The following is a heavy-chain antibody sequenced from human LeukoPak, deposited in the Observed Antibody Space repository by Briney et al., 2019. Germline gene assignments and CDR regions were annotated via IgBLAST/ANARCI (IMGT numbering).Heavy chain of an antibody. CDR1: GFTFSSYG. V-gene: IGHV3-30*03. J-gene: IGHJ4*02. CDR3: ARGCYGDYDCLDY. CDR2: ISYDGSNK. Sequence: PGRSRDLSCAAPGFTFSSYGMHWVRQAPGKGLGGLAVISYDGSNKYKARSVKERFTISRDNAKNTLYLQMTSLRAEDTAVYYCARGCYGDYDCLDYWGRETVVTLFS. D-gene: IGHD5-12*01.